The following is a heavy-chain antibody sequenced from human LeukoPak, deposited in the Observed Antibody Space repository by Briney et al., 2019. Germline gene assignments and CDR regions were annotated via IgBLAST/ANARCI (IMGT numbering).Heavy chain of an antibody. D-gene: IGHD4-17*01. CDR3: ARGSPTVTGYFQH. V-gene: IGHV3-66*01. CDR1: GFTVSSNY. CDR2: IYTDGST. J-gene: IGHJ1*01. Sequence: GGSLRLSCAASGFTVSSNYMSWVRQAPGKGLEWVSVIYTDGSTYYADSVKGRFTISRDNSKNTLYLQMDSLRDEDTAVYYCARGSPTVTGYFQHWGQGTLVTVSS.